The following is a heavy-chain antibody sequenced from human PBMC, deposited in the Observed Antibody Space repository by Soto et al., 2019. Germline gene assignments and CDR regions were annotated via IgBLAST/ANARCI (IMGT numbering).Heavy chain of an antibody. CDR2: INAHSGGT. CDR3: AKDLTRQLAYWLDP. D-gene: IGHD6-6*01. Sequence: GASVKVSCKASGFSFTGYYIHWLRQAPGQGLEWMGWINAHSGGTEYAQKFQGRVTLTRDTSISTACMTLSSLRSDDTAIYYCAKDLTRQLAYWLDPWGQGTQVTVSS. V-gene: IGHV1-2*02. CDR1: GFSFTGYY. J-gene: IGHJ5*02.